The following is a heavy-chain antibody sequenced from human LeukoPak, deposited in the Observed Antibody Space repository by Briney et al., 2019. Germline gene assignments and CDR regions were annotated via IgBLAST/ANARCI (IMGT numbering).Heavy chain of an antibody. D-gene: IGHD3-10*01. CDR2: IKPDGSRE. J-gene: IGHJ4*02. V-gene: IGHV3-7*01. Sequence: GGSLRLSCAASGFSFSTYWMTWVRQAPGKGLEWVAHIKPDGSREDYVDSVKGRFTISRDNTKNSLYLQMNNLRVEDTAIYYCARDTWNYLLDYWGQGILVTVSS. CDR3: ARDTWNYLLDY. CDR1: GFSFSTYW.